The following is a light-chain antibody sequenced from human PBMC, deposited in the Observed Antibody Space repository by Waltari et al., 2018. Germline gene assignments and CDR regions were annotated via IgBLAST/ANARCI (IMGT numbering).Light chain of an antibody. V-gene: IGLV3-21*04. J-gene: IGLJ2*01. CDR2: DDR. CDR1: NIGTKS. Sequence: SYVLTQTPSVSVAPRKTARITCGGDNIGTKSVHWYQQKPGQAPVLVIYDDRDRASGIPERMSGSNSGNTATLTISRVEAGDEADYYCQVWDSSSDPVIFGGGTKLTVL. CDR3: QVWDSSSDPVI.